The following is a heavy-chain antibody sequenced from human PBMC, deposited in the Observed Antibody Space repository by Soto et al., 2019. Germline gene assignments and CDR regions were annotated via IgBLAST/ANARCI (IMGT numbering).Heavy chain of an antibody. CDR2: IYHSGNT. CDR1: GGSISXXGYS. J-gene: IGHJ5*02. V-gene: IGHV4-30-2*01. Sequence: QLQLQESGSGLVKPSQTLSLTCAVSGGSISXXGYSXSWIRQPPGKGLEWIGYIYHSGNTHYNPSLKTRVTISVDRSKNQFSLKLSSVXAADTAVYYCARVQPYDFWSGYYANWFDPWGQGTLVTVSS. CDR3: ARVQPYDFWSGYYANWFDP. D-gene: IGHD3-3*01.